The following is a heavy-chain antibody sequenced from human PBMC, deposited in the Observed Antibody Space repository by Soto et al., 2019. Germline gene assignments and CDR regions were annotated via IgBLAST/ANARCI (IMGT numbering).Heavy chain of an antibody. J-gene: IGHJ3*01. V-gene: IGHV3-64*01. CDR1: GFTFSSYA. Sequence: PGGSLRLSCAASGFTFSSYAMHWVRQAPGKGLEYVSAISSNGGSTYYANSVKGRFTISRDNSKNTLYLQMGSLRAEDMAVYYCARSARILDWSADWGQGTMVNVSS. D-gene: IGHD3-9*01. CDR3: ARSARILDWSAD. CDR2: ISSNGGST.